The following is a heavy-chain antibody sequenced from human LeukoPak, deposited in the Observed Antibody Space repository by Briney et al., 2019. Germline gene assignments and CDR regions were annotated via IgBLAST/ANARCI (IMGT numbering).Heavy chain of an antibody. Sequence: GGSLRLSCAASGFTFDDYAMHWVRHAPGKGLEWVSGISWNSGSIGYADSVKGRFTISRDNAKNSLYLQMNSLRAEDTALYYCARGRDGYSFYYYCDMDVWGQGTTVTVSS. CDR2: ISWNSGSI. J-gene: IGHJ6*02. V-gene: IGHV3-9*01. CDR3: ARGRDGYSFYYYCDMDV. D-gene: IGHD5-24*01. CDR1: GFTFDDYA.